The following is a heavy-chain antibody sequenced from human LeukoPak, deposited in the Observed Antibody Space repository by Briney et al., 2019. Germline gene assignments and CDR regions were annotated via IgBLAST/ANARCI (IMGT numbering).Heavy chain of an antibody. D-gene: IGHD6-19*01. V-gene: IGHV3-23*01. CDR3: AKDLWTDSSGWNYFDY. Sequence: GGSLRLSCASSGFTFTRSAMVWVRQAPGKGLEWVSCITNSGGGTYYADSVKGRFTISRDNSKSTLYLQMNSLRAEDTAVYYCAKDLWTDSSGWNYFDYWGQGALVTVSS. J-gene: IGHJ4*02. CDR1: GFTFTRSA. CDR2: ITNSGGGT.